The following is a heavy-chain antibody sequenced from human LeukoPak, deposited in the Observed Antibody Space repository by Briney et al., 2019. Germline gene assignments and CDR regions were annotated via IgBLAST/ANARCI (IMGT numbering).Heavy chain of an antibody. CDR1: GGSFSGYY. D-gene: IGHD3-9*01. CDR2: INHSGST. J-gene: IGHJ4*02. Sequence: SETLSLTCAVYGGSFSGYYWSWIRQPPGKGLEWIGEINHSGSTNYNPSLKSRVTISVDTSKNQFSLKLSSVTAADTAVYYCARAVAAIAYDILTGYSYYFDYWGQGTLVTVSS. CDR3: ARAVAAIAYDILTGYSYYFDY. V-gene: IGHV4-34*01.